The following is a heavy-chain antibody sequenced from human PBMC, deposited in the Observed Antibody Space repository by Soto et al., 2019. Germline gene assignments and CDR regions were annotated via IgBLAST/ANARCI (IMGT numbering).Heavy chain of an antibody. CDR1: GFTFSSYG. CDR2: ISDDGSEK. D-gene: IGHD4-4*01. V-gene: IGHV3-30-3*01. Sequence: QEQLVESGGGVVQPGRSLRLSCAASGFTFSSYGMHWVRQSPGKGLEWVALISDDGSEKYYADSVKGRFTISRDNSEKTHYLQMNSLRPEDTAVYYCAREDTVGTYYYYGVDVWGQGTTVTVSS. CDR3: AREDTVGTYYYYGVDV. J-gene: IGHJ6*02.